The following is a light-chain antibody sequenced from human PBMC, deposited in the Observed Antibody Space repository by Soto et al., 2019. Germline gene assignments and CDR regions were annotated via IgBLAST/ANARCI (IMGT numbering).Light chain of an antibody. CDR2: EVS. CDR3: FSYAGGDNYV. CDR1: SSDVGGFNY. V-gene: IGLV2-8*01. Sequence: QSALTQPPSASGSPGQSVTISCTGTSSDVGGFNYVSWYQQHPGKAPKLMISEVSKRPSGVPDRFSGSKSGNTASLTVSGLQSEYEADYYCFSYAGGDNYVFGTGTKVTVL. J-gene: IGLJ1*01.